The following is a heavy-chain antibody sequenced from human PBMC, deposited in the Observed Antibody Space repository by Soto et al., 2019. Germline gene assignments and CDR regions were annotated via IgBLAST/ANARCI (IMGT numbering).Heavy chain of an antibody. CDR1: GFTVSTYG. Sequence: QVQLVESGGGVVQPGRSLRLSCAVSGFTVSTYGMHWVRQAPGKGLEWVAVISRDGGTKYYADAVKGRFTISRDNSRNTLFLEMNSLRRDDMAVYYWTGVVASGYWGQGTLVTGSS. CDR3: TGVVASGY. D-gene: IGHD2-8*02. CDR2: ISRDGGTK. J-gene: IGHJ1*01. V-gene: IGHV3-30*03.